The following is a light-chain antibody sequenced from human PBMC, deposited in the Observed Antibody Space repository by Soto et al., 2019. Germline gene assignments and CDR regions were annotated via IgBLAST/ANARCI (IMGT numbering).Light chain of an antibody. CDR2: DAS. Sequence: DIQLTQSPSTLSASVGDRVTITCRASESITTWLAWYQQKPGKAPKVLIHDASTLESGVPSRFSGSGSGTEFPLTISSLQPDDFAAYFCHQYNTFPYTFGQGTKLETK. V-gene: IGKV1-5*01. CDR3: HQYNTFPYT. J-gene: IGKJ2*01. CDR1: ESITTW.